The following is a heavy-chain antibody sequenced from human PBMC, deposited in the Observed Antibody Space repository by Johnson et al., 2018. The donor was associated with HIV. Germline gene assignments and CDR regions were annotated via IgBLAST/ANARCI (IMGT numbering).Heavy chain of an antibody. CDR2: ISWNSGSI. CDR1: GFTFDDYA. Sequence: VQLVESGGGVVQPGRSLRLSCAASGFTFDDYAMHWVRQAPGKGLEWVSGISWNSGSIGYADSVKGRFTISRDNSKNTLYLQMNRLKTEDTAVYYCTTDGGIGGRYSRPPRQDACDIWGQGTMVTVSS. J-gene: IGHJ3*02. D-gene: IGHD1-26*01. CDR3: TTDGGIGGRYSRPPRQDACDI. V-gene: IGHV3-9*01.